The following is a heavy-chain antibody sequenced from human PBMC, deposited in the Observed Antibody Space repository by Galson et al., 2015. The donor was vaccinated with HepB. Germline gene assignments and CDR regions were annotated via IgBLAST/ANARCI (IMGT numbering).Heavy chain of an antibody. CDR1: GGTFSSYA. CDR2: IIPIFGTA. CDR3: ARGNYGDYLEFYYYYGMDV. Sequence: SVKVSCKASGGTFSSYAISWVRQAPGQGLEWMGGIIPIFGTANYAQKFQGRVTITADESTSTAYMELSSLRSEDTAVYYCARGNYGDYLEFYYYYGMDVWGQGTTVTVSS. D-gene: IGHD4-17*01. J-gene: IGHJ6*02. V-gene: IGHV1-69*13.